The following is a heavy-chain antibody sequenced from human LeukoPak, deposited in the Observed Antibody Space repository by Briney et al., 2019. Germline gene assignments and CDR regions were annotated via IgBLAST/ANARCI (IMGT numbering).Heavy chain of an antibody. D-gene: IGHD1-1*01. J-gene: IGHJ4*02. Sequence: SQTLSLTCTVSGGSISSGGYYWSWIRQPPGKGLEWIGYIYHSGSTYYNPSLKSRVTISVDRSKNQFSLKLSSVTAADTAVYYCARRWKWYYFDYWGQGTLVTVSS. V-gene: IGHV4-30-2*01. CDR3: ARRWKWYYFDY. CDR1: GGSISSGGYY. CDR2: IYHSGST.